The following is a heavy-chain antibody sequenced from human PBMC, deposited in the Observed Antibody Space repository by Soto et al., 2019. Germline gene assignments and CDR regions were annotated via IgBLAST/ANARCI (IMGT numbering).Heavy chain of an antibody. Sequence: EVQLLQSGGGLVQPGGSLRLSCAASGFTFSNYAMSWVRQAPGKGLECVSTINTSGVNRHYADSVKGRFSVSRDKSRNTLSLQMNSRRAEDTAVYYCTKDSQHQSCGQGALVTVSS. V-gene: IGHV3-23*01. D-gene: IGHD6-13*01. CDR2: INTSGVNR. CDR1: GFTFSNYA. CDR3: TKDSQHQS. J-gene: IGHJ5*02.